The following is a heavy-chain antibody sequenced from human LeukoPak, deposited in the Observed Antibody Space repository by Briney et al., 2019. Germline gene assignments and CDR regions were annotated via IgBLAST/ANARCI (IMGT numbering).Heavy chain of an antibody. Sequence: GGSLRLSCAASGFTYSSYAMIWVRQAPGKGLEWVSAISVSGGSTYYADSVKGRFTIPRDNSKNTLYLQMNSLRAEETAVYYCAKSRWLSDCDYWGQGTLVTVSS. CDR1: GFTYSSYA. CDR3: AKSRWLSDCDY. D-gene: IGHD5-24*01. J-gene: IGHJ4*02. CDR2: ISVSGGST. V-gene: IGHV3-23*01.